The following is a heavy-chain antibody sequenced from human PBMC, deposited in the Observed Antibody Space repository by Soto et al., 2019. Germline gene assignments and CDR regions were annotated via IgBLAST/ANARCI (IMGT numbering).Heavy chain of an antibody. D-gene: IGHD2-15*01. CDR1: GFTFVDYA. CDR3: TRYTSTSRYSFFGMNV. Sequence: ALRLSCTTSGFTFVDYAMSWSRQAPGKGLEWVGVIRSKAYGGTTEYAASVKGRFTISRDDSRGIAYLQVNNLQSDDTGLYYCTRYTSTSRYSFFGMNVWGPGTTVT. V-gene: IGHV3-49*03. CDR2: IRSKAYGGTT. J-gene: IGHJ6*02.